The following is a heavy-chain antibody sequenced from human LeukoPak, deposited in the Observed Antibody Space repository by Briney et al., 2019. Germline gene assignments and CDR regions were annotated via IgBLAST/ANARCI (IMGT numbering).Heavy chain of an antibody. Sequence: PGGSLTLACAASGFTFKRYAMSWVRQAPGKGLEWVSAMSGSGGSTSYADSVKGRFTISRDNSKNTLYLQMNSLRAEDTAVYYCAKFDSSAYQYYFDYWGQGTLVTVSS. CDR3: AKFDSSAYQYYFDY. CDR1: GFTFKRYA. CDR2: MSGSGGST. J-gene: IGHJ4*02. D-gene: IGHD3-22*01. V-gene: IGHV3-23*01.